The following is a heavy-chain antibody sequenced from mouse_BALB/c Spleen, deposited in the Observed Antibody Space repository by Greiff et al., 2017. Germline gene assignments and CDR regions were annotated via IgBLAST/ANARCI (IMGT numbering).Heavy chain of an antibody. Sequence: EVQVVESGGDLVKPGGSLKLSCAASGFTFSSYGMSWVRQTPDKRLEWVATISSGGSYTYYPDSVKGRFTISRDNAKNTLYLQMSSLKSEDTAMYYCASQIVSRSAMDYWGQGTSVTVSS. J-gene: IGHJ4*01. CDR2: ISSGGSYT. V-gene: IGHV5-6*01. CDR3: ASQIVSRSAMDY. CDR1: GFTFSSYG. D-gene: IGHD2-10*02.